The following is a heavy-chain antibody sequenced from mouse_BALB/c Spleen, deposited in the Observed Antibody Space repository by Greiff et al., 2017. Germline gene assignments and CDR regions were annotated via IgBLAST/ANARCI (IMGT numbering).Heavy chain of an antibody. CDR2: IDPYNGGT. J-gene: IGHJ2*01. Sequence: VQLQQSGPELGKPGASVKISCKASGYSFTGYNMYWVKQSHRKSLEWIGYIDPYNGGTSYHQKSKGKATLTVDKSSSTAYMHLNSLTSEDSAIYYCARGNYRYYFDYWGQGTTLTVSS. D-gene: IGHD2-1*01. V-gene: IGHV1S135*01. CDR3: ARGNYRYYFDY. CDR1: GYSFTGYN.